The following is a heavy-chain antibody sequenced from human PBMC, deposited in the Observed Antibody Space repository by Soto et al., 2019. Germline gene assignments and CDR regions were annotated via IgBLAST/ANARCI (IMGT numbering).Heavy chain of an antibody. D-gene: IGHD3-22*01. CDR2: IVVGSGNT. CDR3: AANTYYYDSSGSLFDY. V-gene: IGHV1-58*01. Sequence: ASVKVSCKASGFTFTSSAVQWVRQARGQRLEWIGWIVVGSGNTNYAQKFQERVTITRDMSTSTAYMELSSLRSEDTAVYYCAANTYYYDSSGSLFDYWGQGTLVTVPS. J-gene: IGHJ4*02. CDR1: GFTFTSSA.